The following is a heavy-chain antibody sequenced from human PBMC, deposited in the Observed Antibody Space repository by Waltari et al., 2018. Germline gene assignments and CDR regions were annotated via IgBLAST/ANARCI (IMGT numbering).Heavy chain of an antibody. CDR3: ARGDDFWGGLDY. Sequence: QVQLVQSGAEVKKPGASVKVSCKASGYTFTSYDINWVRQATGQGLAWMGWMKPTSGNTGYAQKFQGRVTITRNTSISTAYMELSSLRSEDTAVYYCARGDDFWGGLDYWGQGTLVTVSS. J-gene: IGHJ4*02. D-gene: IGHD3-3*01. CDR1: GYTFTSYD. V-gene: IGHV1-8*03. CDR2: MKPTSGNT.